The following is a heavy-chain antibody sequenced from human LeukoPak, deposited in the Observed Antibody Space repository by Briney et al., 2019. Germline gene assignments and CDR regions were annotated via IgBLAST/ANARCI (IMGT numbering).Heavy chain of an antibody. CDR2: IYRGGSP. Sequence: GGSLRLSCAVSGFIVSSNHMSWVRQAPGKGREWVPVIYRGGSPYYADSVKGRFTISRDNSKNTVYLQMNSLRAEDTAVYYCARAYCSGGSCHHRKDSAFDIWGQGTMVTVSS. D-gene: IGHD2-15*01. CDR1: GFIVSSNH. CDR3: ARAYCSGGSCHHRKDSAFDI. V-gene: IGHV3-53*01. J-gene: IGHJ3*02.